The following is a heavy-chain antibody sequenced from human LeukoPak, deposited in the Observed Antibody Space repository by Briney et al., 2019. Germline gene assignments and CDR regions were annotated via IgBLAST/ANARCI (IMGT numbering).Heavy chain of an antibody. CDR2: ISSSGSTI. CDR3: ARDRLPGFDY. J-gene: IGHJ4*02. Sequence: QPGGSLRLSCAASGFTFSSYEMNWVRQAPGKGLEWVSYISSSGSTIYYADSVKGRFTISRDNAKNSLYLQMNSLRAEGTAVYYCARDRLPGFDYWGQGTLVTVSS. D-gene: IGHD6-6*01. V-gene: IGHV3-48*03. CDR1: GFTFSSYE.